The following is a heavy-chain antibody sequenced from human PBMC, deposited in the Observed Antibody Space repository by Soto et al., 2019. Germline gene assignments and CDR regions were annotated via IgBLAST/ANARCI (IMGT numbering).Heavy chain of an antibody. CDR3: AKGLYGYYFDY. D-gene: IGHD4-17*01. J-gene: IGHJ4*02. CDR2: ISYDGSNK. CDR1: GFTFSSYG. Sequence: GGSLRLSCAASGFTFSSYGMHWVRQAPGKGLEWVAVISYDGSNKYYADFVKGRFTISRDNSKNTLYLQMSSLRAEDTAVYYCAKGLYGYYFDYWGQGTLVTVSS. V-gene: IGHV3-30*18.